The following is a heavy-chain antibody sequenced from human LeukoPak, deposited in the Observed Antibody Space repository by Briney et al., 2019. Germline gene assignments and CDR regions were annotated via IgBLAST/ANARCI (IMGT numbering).Heavy chain of an antibody. CDR3: ARAISGYRDAYAY. J-gene: IGHJ4*02. V-gene: IGHV4-30-2*01. CDR2: INHSGST. CDR1: GGSISSGGYS. D-gene: IGHD5-18*01. Sequence: SQTLSLTCAVSGGSISSGGYSWSWIRQPPGKGLECIGEINHSGSTNYNPSPKSRVTISVDTSKNQFSLKLSSVTAADTAVYYCARAISGYRDAYAYWGQGTLVTVSS.